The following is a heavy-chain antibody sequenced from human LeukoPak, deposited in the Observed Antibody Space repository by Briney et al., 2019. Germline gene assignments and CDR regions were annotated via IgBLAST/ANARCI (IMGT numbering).Heavy chain of an antibody. V-gene: IGHV3-23*01. D-gene: IGHD6-19*01. CDR2: ISGRDGGA. J-gene: IGHJ3*02. CDR1: GFTFSNYA. Sequence: GGSLRLSCAASGFTFSNYAMTWVRQAPGKGLEWVSAISGRDGGAYYADSVKGRFTISRDNSKNTLYLQMNSLGAEDTAVYYCAKLLAVAATWDAFDIWGQGTMVIVSS. CDR3: AKLLAVAATWDAFDI.